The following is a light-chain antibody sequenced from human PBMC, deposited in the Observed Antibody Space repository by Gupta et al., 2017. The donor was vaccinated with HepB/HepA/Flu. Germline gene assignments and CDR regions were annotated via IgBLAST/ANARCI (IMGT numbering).Light chain of an antibody. CDR1: QSVSSN. J-gene: IGKJ2*01. CDR3: QQYNSWPPDT. CDR2: GAS. V-gene: IGKV3-15*01. Sequence: EIALTPSPVSLSVSLGDRAIISCRASQSVSSNLDWYQQKPGQAPSLLIYGASTRATGIPARFSGSGSGTKFTLTIISLQSEDVAVYYCQQYNSWPPDTFGQGTKLEIK.